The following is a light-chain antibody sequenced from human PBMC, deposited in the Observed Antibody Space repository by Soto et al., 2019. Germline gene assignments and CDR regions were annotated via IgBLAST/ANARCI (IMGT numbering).Light chain of an antibody. CDR3: QQYGSFRSA. CDR1: QSVSSSY. J-gene: IGKJ4*01. CDR2: GAS. Sequence: EIVLTQSPGTLSLSPGERATLSSRASQSVSSSYLAWYQQKPGQAPRLLIYGASSRATGIPDRFSGSGSGTDFTLTISRLEPVDFAVYYCQQYGSFRSAFGGGTKVEI. V-gene: IGKV3-20*01.